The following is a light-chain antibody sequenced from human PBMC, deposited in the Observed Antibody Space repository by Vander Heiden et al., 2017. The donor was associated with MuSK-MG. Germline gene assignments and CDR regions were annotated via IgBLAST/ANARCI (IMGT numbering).Light chain of an antibody. Sequence: DIQMTQSPSTLSASLGDRVTITCRASQSISIWVAWHQQKPGKAPKLLMYKASNFESAVPSRLSGSGSGTEFTLTISILHLDDLATYYCQKYLNSSTRFRPGSKVEIK. J-gene: IGKJ1*01. V-gene: IGKV1-5*03. CDR1: QSISIW. CDR3: QKYLNSSTR. CDR2: KAS.